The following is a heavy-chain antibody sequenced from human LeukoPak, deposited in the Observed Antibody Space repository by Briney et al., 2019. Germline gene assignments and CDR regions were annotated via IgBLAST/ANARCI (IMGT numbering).Heavy chain of an antibody. J-gene: IGHJ4*02. V-gene: IGHV1-2*02. CDR1: GYTFTGYY. Sequence: ASVKVSCEASGYTFTGYYMHWVRQAPGQGLEWMGWINPNSGGTNYAQKFQGRVTMTRDTSTSTVYMELSSLRSEDTAVYYCARDRSDSSSSRGDFDYWGLGTLVTVSS. D-gene: IGHD6-6*01. CDR2: INPNSGGT. CDR3: ARDRSDSSSSRGDFDY.